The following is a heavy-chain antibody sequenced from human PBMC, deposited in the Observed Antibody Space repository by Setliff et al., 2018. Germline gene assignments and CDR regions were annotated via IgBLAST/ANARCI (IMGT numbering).Heavy chain of an antibody. CDR3: ARVRWELYFDY. J-gene: IGHJ4*02. CDR2: IYTSGST. V-gene: IGHV4-61*02. D-gene: IGHD1-26*01. CDR1: GGSISSGSYY. Sequence: PSETLSLTCTVSGGSISSGSYYWSWIRQPAGKGLEWIGRIYTSGSTNYNPSLKSRVTISVDTSKNQFSLKLSSVTAADTAVYYCARVRWELYFDYCGQGTLVTVSS.